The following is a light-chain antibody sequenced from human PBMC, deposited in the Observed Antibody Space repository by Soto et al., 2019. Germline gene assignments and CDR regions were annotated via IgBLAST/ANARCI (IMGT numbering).Light chain of an antibody. CDR2: AAS. Sequence: DIQMTQSPSSLSASVGDRVTITCRASQSISSYLNWYQQKPGKAPKLLIDAASSLQSGVPSRFSGSGSGTDFTLTISSRQPEDFATYYCQKSYSTPYTFGQGTKLEIK. J-gene: IGKJ2*01. CDR1: QSISSY. CDR3: QKSYSTPYT. V-gene: IGKV1-39*01.